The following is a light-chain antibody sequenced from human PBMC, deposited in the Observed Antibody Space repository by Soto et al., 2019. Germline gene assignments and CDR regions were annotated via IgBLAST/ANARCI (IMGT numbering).Light chain of an antibody. CDR3: VLYMGSGIWV. CDR1: SGSVSTSYY. J-gene: IGLJ3*02. CDR2: STN. V-gene: IGLV8-61*01. Sequence: QTVVTQEPSFSVSPGRTVTLTCGLSSGSVSTSYYPSGYQQTPGQAPRTLIYSTNTRSSGVPDRFSGSILGNKAALTITGAQADDESEYYCVLYMGSGIWVFGGGTKLTVL.